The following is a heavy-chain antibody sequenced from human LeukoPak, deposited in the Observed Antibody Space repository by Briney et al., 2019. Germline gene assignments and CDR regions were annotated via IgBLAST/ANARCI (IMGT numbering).Heavy chain of an antibody. Sequence: GGSLRLSCAASGFTFSSYWMSWVRQAPGKGLEWVANMNQDGSEKYYLDSVKGRFTISRDNARSSLYLQMNSLRADDTAVYYCARDRALYDSRRGYYYTEDDYWGQGTLVTVSS. J-gene: IGHJ4*02. D-gene: IGHD3-22*01. CDR3: ARDRALYDSRRGYYYTEDDY. CDR2: MNQDGSEK. CDR1: GFTFSSYW. V-gene: IGHV3-7*01.